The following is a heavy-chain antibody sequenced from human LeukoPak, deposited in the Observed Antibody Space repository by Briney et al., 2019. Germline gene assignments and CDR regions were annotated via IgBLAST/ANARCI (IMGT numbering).Heavy chain of an antibody. CDR3: ARALGRVSWFDP. D-gene: IGHD3-16*02. Sequence: SETLSLTCTVSGYSLRNGYHWAWFRQPPGKGLEWIGSVSQSGSTYDNPSLKSRVTMSMDTSKNQFSLKLSSVTAADTAVYYCARALGRVSWFDPWGQGTLVTVSS. J-gene: IGHJ5*02. CDR1: GYSLRNGYH. V-gene: IGHV4-38-2*02. CDR2: VSQSGST.